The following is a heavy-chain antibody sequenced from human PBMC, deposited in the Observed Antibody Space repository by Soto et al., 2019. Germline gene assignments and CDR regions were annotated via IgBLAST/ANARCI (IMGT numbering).Heavy chain of an antibody. Sequence: QVQLQEAGAGLVKPSHTLSLTCTGSGGAMTRDDYYWISIRQQPGKGLEWIGYIYYGGSTCSNPSLMSPGSVSVDTPKNPFSLKLTCVTVADTVMYYCARDDLRGVAYDLWGQGTMVSV. CDR1: GGAMTRDDYY. D-gene: IGHD3-10*01. V-gene: IGHV4-31*01. J-gene: IGHJ3*01. CDR2: IYYGGST. CDR3: ARDDLRGVAYDL.